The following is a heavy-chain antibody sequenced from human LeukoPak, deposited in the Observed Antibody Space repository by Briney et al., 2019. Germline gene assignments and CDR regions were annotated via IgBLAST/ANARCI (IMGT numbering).Heavy chain of an antibody. J-gene: IGHJ5*02. CDR2: IIPILGIA. CDR1: RGTFSSYA. Sequence: SVKVSCKASRGTFSSYAISWVRQAPGQGLEWMGRIIPILGIANYAQKFQGRVTITADKSTSTAYMELSSLRSEDTAVYYCARSMYSGSYYDWFDPWGQGTLVTVSS. V-gene: IGHV1-69*04. D-gene: IGHD1-26*01. CDR3: ARSMYSGSYYDWFDP.